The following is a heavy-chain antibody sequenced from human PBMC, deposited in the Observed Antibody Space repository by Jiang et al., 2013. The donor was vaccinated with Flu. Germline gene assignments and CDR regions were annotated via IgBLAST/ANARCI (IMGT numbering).Heavy chain of an antibody. CDR1: GTSISNREYY. J-gene: IGHJ3*01. Sequence: GPGLVKPSGTLSLTCTVSGTSISNREYYWGWIRQPPGKGLEWIGNVYLSGTAYYNPSLESRLTMSVDTSKNQFSLELTSVTAADTAVYYCARRAPGFVIDLWGLGTMVTVSS. CDR2: VYLSGTA. CDR3: ARRAPGFVIDL. V-gene: IGHV4-39*01. D-gene: IGHD3-3*01.